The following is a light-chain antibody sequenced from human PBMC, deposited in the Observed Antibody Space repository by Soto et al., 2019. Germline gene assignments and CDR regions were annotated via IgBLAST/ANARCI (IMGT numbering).Light chain of an antibody. J-gene: IGLJ1*01. CDR1: SSDVGGYNF. V-gene: IGLV2-14*01. Sequence: QSVLTQPPSVSGSPGQSITISCTGTSSDVGGYNFVSWYQQHPGKAPKVMIFEVSNRPSGVSNRFSGSKSGNTASLTISGLQAEDEADYYCSSYASSSTLVFGTGTKVTVL. CDR2: EVS. CDR3: SSYASSSTLV.